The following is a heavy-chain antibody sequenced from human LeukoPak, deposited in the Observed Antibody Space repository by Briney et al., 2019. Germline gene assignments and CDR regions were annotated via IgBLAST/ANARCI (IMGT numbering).Heavy chain of an antibody. CDR2: ISWNSGSI. CDR3: AKQQWLVEAFDI. Sequence: GGSLRLSCAASGFTFDDYAMHWVRQAPGEGLEWVSGISWNSGSIGYADSVKGRFTISRDNAKNSLYLQMNSLRAEDMALYYCAKQQWLVEAFDIWGQGTMVTVSS. CDR1: GFTFDDYA. J-gene: IGHJ3*02. V-gene: IGHV3-9*03. D-gene: IGHD6-19*01.